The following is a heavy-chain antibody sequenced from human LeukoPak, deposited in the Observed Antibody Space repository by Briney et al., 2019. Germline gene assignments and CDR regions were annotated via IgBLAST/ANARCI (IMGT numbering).Heavy chain of an antibody. CDR3: AKDPTMTTVTTFSNY. J-gene: IGHJ4*02. Sequence: PGGSLRLSCAASGFIFSSYAMSWVRQAPGKGLEWVSAISSSGGSTYYADSVKGRFTISRDNSKNTLYLQMNSLRAEDTAVYYCAKDPTMTTVTTFSNYWGQGTLVTVSS. CDR2: ISSSGGST. D-gene: IGHD4-17*01. V-gene: IGHV3-23*01. CDR1: GFIFSSYA.